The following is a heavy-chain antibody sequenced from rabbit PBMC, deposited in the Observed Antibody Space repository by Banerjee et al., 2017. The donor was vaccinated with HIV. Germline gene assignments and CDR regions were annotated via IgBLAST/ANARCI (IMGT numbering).Heavy chain of an antibody. Sequence: QEQLVESGGGLVQPEGSLTLTCKASGFSFSNKYVMCWVRQAPGKGLEWIACINTGSGITICASREKDRLSTNKPSSTWVTLQMASLPAAGTATYLCARDLAGVIGCKFSVGGQRSLATV. V-gene: IGHV1S45*01. J-gene: IGHJ3*01. CDR1: GFSFSNKYV. CDR3: ARDLAGVIGCKFSV. CDR2: INTGSGIT. D-gene: IGHD4-1*01.